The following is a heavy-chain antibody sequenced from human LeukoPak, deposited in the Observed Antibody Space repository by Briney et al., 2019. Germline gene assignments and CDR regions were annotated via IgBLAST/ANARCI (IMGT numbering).Heavy chain of an antibody. V-gene: IGHV3-30*18. CDR2: VSSDGNNK. CDR1: GFTFSSFG. D-gene: IGHD3-9*01. Sequence: GRSLRLSCAASGFTFSSFGMHWVRQTPGKGLEWVAVVSSDGNNKYYTDSVRGRFTISRDSSKNTLYLQMDSLKVEDTAVYYCAKVGLLRYFDWAPGSWGQGTLVTVSS. J-gene: IGHJ5*02. CDR3: AKVGLLRYFDWAPGS.